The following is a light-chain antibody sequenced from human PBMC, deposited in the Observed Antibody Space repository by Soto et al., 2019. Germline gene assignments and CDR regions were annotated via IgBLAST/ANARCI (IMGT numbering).Light chain of an antibody. Sequence: EIVLTHSPGTLSFSPGERSTLSCIASQSVSSSYLAWYQQKPGQAPRLLIYGASSRATGIPDRFSGSGSGTDFTLTISRLEPEDFAVYYCQKYGSSPWTFGQGTTGDIK. J-gene: IGKJ1*01. CDR1: QSVSSSY. CDR3: QKYGSSPWT. V-gene: IGKV3-20*01. CDR2: GAS.